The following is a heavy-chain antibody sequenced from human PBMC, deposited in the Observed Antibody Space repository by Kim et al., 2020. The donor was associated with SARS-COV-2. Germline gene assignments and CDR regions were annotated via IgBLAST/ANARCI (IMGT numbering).Heavy chain of an antibody. CDR2: IIPMFGRP. Sequence: SVKVSCKASGGTFSNYAISWVRQAPGQGLEWMGGIIPMFGRPDYAQRFQGRVTITADESTNTIYMDLSSLRFDDTAVYYCARASGPPYYYDSTSFSSPFNIWGPGTLVTVSP. D-gene: IGHD3-22*01. V-gene: IGHV1-69*13. CDR3: ARASGPPYYYDSTSFSSPFNI. J-gene: IGHJ3*02. CDR1: GGTFSNYA.